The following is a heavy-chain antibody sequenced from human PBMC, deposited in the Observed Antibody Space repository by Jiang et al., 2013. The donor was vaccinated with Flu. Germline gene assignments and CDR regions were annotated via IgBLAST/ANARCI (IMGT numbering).Heavy chain of an antibody. CDR2: IKQDGSEK. CDR1: GFTFSNYW. J-gene: IGHJ4*02. D-gene: IGHD3-9*01. Sequence: QLLESGGGLVQPGGSLRLSCAASGFTFSNYWMSWVRQAPGKGLEWVANIKQDGSEKYYVDSVKGRFTISRDNAKNSMHLQMNSLRAEDTAVYYCARENYDILTGSSDYWGQGTLVTVSS. CDR3: ARENYDILTGSSDY. V-gene: IGHV3-7*03.